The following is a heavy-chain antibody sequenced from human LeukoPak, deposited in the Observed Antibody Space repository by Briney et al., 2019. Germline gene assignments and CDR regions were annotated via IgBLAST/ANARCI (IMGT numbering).Heavy chain of an antibody. D-gene: IGHD1/OR15-1a*01. Sequence: SQTLSLTCAISGDSVSSNSDAWNWIRQSTSRGLEWLGRTYYRSKWYNDYAVSVKSRITINPDTSKNQFSLQLSSVTPEDTAVYYCARGRNSAFDIWGPGTLVTVSS. J-gene: IGHJ4*02. V-gene: IGHV6-1*01. CDR1: GDSVSSNSDA. CDR2: TYYRSKWYN. CDR3: ARGRNSAFDI.